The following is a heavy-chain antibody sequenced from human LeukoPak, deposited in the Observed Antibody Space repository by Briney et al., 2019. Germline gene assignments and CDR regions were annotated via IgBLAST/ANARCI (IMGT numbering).Heavy chain of an antibody. D-gene: IGHD3-10*01. Sequence: GGSLRLSCAASGFTFSSYAISWVRQAPGQGLEWMGRIIPILGIANYAQKFQGRVTITADKSTSTAYMELSSLRSEDTAVYYCARAPPGAMVRGVSKRDWFDPWGQGTLVTVSS. V-gene: IGHV1-69*04. CDR3: ARAPPGAMVRGVSKRDWFDP. CDR2: IIPILGIA. J-gene: IGHJ5*02. CDR1: GFTFSSYA.